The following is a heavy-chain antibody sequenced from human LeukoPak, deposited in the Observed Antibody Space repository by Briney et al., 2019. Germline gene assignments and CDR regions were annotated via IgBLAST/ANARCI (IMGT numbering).Heavy chain of an antibody. J-gene: IGHJ4*02. V-gene: IGHV1-24*01. D-gene: IGHD6-19*01. CDR1: GYTLTELS. CDR3: ARYSSGWYGEFDY. Sequence: SVQVSCKVSGYTLTELSMHWVRQAPGKGLEWMGGFDPEDGETIYAQKFQGRVTMTEDTSTDTAYMELSSLRSDDTAVYYCARYSSGWYGEFDYWGQGTLVTVSS. CDR2: FDPEDGET.